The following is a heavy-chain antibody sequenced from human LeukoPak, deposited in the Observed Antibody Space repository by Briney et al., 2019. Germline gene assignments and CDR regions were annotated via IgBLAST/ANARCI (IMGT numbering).Heavy chain of an antibody. CDR2: INHSGST. Sequence: PSETLSLTCAVYGGSFSGYYWSWIRQPPGKGLEWIGEINHSGSTNYNPSLKSRVTISVDTSKNQFSLKLSSVTAADTAVYYCARLGELWFGDYWGQGTLVTVSS. D-gene: IGHD5-18*01. CDR1: GGSFSGYY. V-gene: IGHV4-34*01. CDR3: ARLGELWFGDY. J-gene: IGHJ4*02.